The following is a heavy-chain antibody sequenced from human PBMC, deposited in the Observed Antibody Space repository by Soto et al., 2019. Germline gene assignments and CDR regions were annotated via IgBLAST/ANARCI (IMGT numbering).Heavy chain of an antibody. D-gene: IGHD2-2*01. CDR1: GGSFSGYY. CDR3: ARGGCSSTSCSHPLRYYYYYYMDV. Sequence: SETLSLTCAVYGGSFSGYYWSWIRQPPGKGLEWIGEINHSGSTNYNPSLKSRVTISVDTSKNQFSLKLSSVTAADTAVYYCARGGCSSTSCSHPLRYYYYYYMDVWGKGTTVTVSS. V-gene: IGHV4-34*01. J-gene: IGHJ6*03. CDR2: INHSGST.